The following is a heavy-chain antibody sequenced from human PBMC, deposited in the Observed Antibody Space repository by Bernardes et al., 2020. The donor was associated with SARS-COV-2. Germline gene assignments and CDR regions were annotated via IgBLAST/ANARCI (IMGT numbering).Heavy chain of an antibody. V-gene: IGHV4-4*07. D-gene: IGHD2-2*01. CDR1: GGSIRGYY. J-gene: IGHJ4*02. Sequence: SESLSLTCSVSGGSIRGYYWSWIRQPAGKGLEWIGRIYTSGSTNYTPSLKRRVTISVDTSKNQFSLKLSSLTAADTAVYYCAREVTGYCSSTSCYAEVRFDDWGQGTLVTVSS. CDR3: AREVTGYCSSTSCYAEVRFDD. CDR2: IYTSGST.